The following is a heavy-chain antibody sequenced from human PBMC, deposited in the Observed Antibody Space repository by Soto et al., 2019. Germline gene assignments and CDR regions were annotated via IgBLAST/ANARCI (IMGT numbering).Heavy chain of an antibody. CDR1: GFTFSSYG. V-gene: IGHV3-33*01. D-gene: IGHD1-26*01. J-gene: IGHJ4*02. CDR3: ARDQGDGYSDY. Sequence: QVQLVESGGGVVQPGRSLRLSCAASGFTFSSYGMHWVRQAPGKGLEWVAVIWYDGSNKYYADSVKGRFTISRDNSKNTRNLQMNSLRAEDTAVYYCARDQGDGYSDYWGQGTLITVSS. CDR2: IWYDGSNK.